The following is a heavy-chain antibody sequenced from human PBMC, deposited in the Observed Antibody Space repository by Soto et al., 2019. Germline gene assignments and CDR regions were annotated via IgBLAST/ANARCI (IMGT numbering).Heavy chain of an antibody. D-gene: IGHD3-22*01. Sequence: ASVKVSCKASGYTFTSYYMHWVRQAPGQGLEWMGIINPSGGSTSYAQKFQGRVTMTRDTSTSTVYMEPSSLRSEDTAVYYCATHYDSSGSRNRYFDYWGQGTLVTVSS. J-gene: IGHJ4*02. CDR3: ATHYDSSGSRNRYFDY. CDR1: GYTFTSYY. V-gene: IGHV1-46*01. CDR2: INPSGGST.